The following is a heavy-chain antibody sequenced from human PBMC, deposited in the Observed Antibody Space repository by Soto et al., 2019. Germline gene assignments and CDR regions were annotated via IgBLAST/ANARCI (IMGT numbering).Heavy chain of an antibody. CDR1: GVSIGSHF. CDR2: IYHTVNT. J-gene: IGHJ6*02. V-gene: IGHV4-59*11. CDR3: ARAPNSGSYYSFLYYYYGMDV. Sequence: PSETLSLTCSVSGVSIGSHFWSWIRQAPGKGPELVGYIYHTVNTNYNPALKSRVTTSMDTSKNQFSLKLSSVTAADTAVYYCARAPNSGSYYSFLYYYYGMDVWGQGTTVTVSS. D-gene: IGHD3-10*01.